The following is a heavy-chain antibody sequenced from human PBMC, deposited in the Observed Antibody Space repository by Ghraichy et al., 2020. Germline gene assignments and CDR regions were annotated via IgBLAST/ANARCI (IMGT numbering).Heavy chain of an antibody. V-gene: IGHV3-11*06. CDR3: PRDRGWTAAPPRYCDY. Sequence: GGSLRLSCTASGFTFRDYYMSWVRQAPGKGLEWLSYLSDGGNYANYAASVKGRFTISRDNAKNTLYLQMNGLRGEDTAIYYCPRDRGWTAAPPRYCDYWGQGTLVTVSS. J-gene: IGHJ4*02. D-gene: IGHD2-2*01. CDR2: LSDGGNYA. CDR1: GFTFRDYY.